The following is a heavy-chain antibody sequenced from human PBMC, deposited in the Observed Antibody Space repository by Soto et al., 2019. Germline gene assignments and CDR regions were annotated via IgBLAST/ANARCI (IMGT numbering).Heavy chain of an antibody. V-gene: IGHV1-69*06. CDR1: GGTFSSYA. J-gene: IGHJ6*02. CDR3: ATRYSSSSYYYYYGMDV. Sequence: SVKVSCKASGGTFSSYAISWVRQAPGQGLEWMGGIIPIFGTASYAQKFQGRVTITADKSTSTAYMELSSLRSEDTAVYYCATRYSSSSYYYYYGMDVWGQGTTVTVSS. CDR2: IIPIFGTA. D-gene: IGHD6-6*01.